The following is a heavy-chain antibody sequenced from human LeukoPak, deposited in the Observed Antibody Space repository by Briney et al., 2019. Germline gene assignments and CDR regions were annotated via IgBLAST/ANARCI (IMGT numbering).Heavy chain of an antibody. CDR3: ARGAFRDAFDI. V-gene: IGHV3-48*03. J-gene: IGHJ3*02. CDR1: GFTFSTSE. CDR2: ISSSGSLI. Sequence: PGGSLRLSCVASGFTFSTSEMSWVRQAPGKGLEWVSFISSSGSLIYYVDSVKGRFTISRDNAKDSLYLQMNSLSAEDTAVYYCARGAFRDAFDIWGQGTMVTVSS. D-gene: IGHD3-16*01.